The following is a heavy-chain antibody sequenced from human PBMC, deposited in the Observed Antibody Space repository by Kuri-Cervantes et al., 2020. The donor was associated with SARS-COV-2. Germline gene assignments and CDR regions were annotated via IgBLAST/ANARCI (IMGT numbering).Heavy chain of an antibody. CDR2: INHSGST. D-gene: IGHD2-2*01. CDR3: ARGTEDIVVVPAATTPTLYYFDY. CDR1: GGSFSGYY. Sequence: GSLRLSCAVYGGSFSGYYWSWIRQPPGKGLEWIGEINHSGSTNYNPSLKSRVTISVDTSKNQFSLKLSSVTAADTAVYYCARGTEDIVVVPAATTPTLYYFDYWGQGTLVTVSS. V-gene: IGHV4-34*01. J-gene: IGHJ4*02.